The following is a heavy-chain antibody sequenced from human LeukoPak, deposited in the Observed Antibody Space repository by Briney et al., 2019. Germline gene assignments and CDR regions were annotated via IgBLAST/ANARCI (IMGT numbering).Heavy chain of an antibody. CDR1: GGSISSSSYY. CDR3: ARHFLTFQAGESFDP. CDR2: IYYSGST. Sequence: SETLSLTCTVSGGSISSSSYYWGWIRQPPGKGLEWIGSIYYSGSTYYNPSLKSRVTISVDTSKNQFSLKLSSVTAADTAVYYCARHFLTFQAGESFDPWGQGTLVTVSS. V-gene: IGHV4-39*01. J-gene: IGHJ5*02. D-gene: IGHD3-16*01.